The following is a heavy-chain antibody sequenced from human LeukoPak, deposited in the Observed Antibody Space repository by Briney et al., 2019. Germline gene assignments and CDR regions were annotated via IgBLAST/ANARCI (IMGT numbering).Heavy chain of an antibody. CDR1: GGSISSYY. V-gene: IGHV4-59*01. CDR2: IYYSGST. CDR3: ARDGSGSYYKPSNDAFDI. J-gene: IGHJ3*02. Sequence: SETLSLTCTVSGGSISSYYWSWIRQPPGKGLEWIGYIYYSGSTNYNPSLKSRVTISVDTSKNQFSLKLSSVTAAGTAVYYCARDGSGSYYKPSNDAFDIWGQGTMVTVSS. D-gene: IGHD3-10*01.